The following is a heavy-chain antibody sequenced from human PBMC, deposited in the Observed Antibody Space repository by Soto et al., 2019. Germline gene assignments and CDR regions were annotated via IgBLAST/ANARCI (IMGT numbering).Heavy chain of an antibody. D-gene: IGHD6-13*01. J-gene: IGHJ4*02. V-gene: IGHV4-59*01. CDR1: GGSMSTYY. CDR2: VYYSGST. CDR3: ATSGYTSSWSYFDH. Sequence: SXTLSLTCSVSGGSMSTYYWSWIRQPPVNGLEWIGYVYYSGSTNYSPSLKSRVTISVDTSKNQFSLKLSSVTAADTAVYYCATSGYTSSWSYFDHWGQGTLVTVSS.